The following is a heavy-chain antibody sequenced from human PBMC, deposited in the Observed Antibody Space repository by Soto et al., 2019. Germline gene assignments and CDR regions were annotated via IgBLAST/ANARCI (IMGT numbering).Heavy chain of an antibody. V-gene: IGHV3-33*01. CDR2: IWYDGSNK. Sequence: HPGGSLRLSCAASGFTFSSYGMHWVRQAPGKGLEWVAVIWYDGSNKYYADSVKGRFTISRDNSKNTLYLQMNSLRAEDTAVYYCARDLTGGTKGYSSGQDDYWGQGTLVTVSS. J-gene: IGHJ4*02. D-gene: IGHD6-19*01. CDR3: ARDLTGGTKGYSSGQDDY. CDR1: GFTFSSYG.